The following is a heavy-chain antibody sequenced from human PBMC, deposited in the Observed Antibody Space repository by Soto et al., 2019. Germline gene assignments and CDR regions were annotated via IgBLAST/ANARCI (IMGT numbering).Heavy chain of an antibody. D-gene: IGHD7-27*01. V-gene: IGHV4-30-2*01. CDR2: IYHSGST. J-gene: IGHJ5*02. Sequence: SETLSLTCAVSGGSISSGGYSWSWIRQPPGKGLEWIAYIYHSGSTYYNPSLKSRVTISVDRSKNQFSLKLSSVTAADTAVYYCARVPGPWGQGTLVTVSS. CDR1: GGSISSGGYS. CDR3: ARVPGP.